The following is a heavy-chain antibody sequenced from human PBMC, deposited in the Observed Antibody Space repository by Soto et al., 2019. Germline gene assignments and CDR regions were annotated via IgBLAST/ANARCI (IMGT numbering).Heavy chain of an antibody. J-gene: IGHJ6*02. V-gene: IGHV2-70*12. D-gene: IGHD3-10*01. Sequence: SGPTLVNPRQTLTLTCPFSGFSLTTPGMCVSWIRQPPGKALEWLAVIDWDDDKYYSTSLKTRLSISMDTSKNQVVLEMTNVAPVDTATYYCAHIRGAGAYYYYPMDVWGQGTTVTVSS. CDR3: AHIRGAGAYYYYPMDV. CDR2: IDWDDDK. CDR1: GFSLTTPGMC.